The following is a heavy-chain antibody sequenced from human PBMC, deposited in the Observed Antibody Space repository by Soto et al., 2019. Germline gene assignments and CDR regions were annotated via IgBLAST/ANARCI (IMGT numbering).Heavy chain of an antibody. CDR2: ISAYNGNT. V-gene: IGHV1-18*04. D-gene: IGHD1-1*01. Sequence: QVQLVQSGAEVKKPGASVKVSCKASGYTFTSYGISWVRQAPGQGLEWMGWISAYNGNTNYAQKLQGRVTMTTDTSTNPAYMELRSLRSDDTAVYYCSRGLVEMGTIRSNAGVDYFDYWGQGTLVTVSS. J-gene: IGHJ4*01. CDR1: GYTFTSYG. CDR3: SRGLVEMGTIRSNAGVDYFDY.